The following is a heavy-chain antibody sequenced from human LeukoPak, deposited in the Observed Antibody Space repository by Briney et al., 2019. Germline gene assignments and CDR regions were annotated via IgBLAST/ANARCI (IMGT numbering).Heavy chain of an antibody. Sequence: SGTLSLTCTVSGGSISSYYWSWIRQPPGKGLEWIGYIYYSGTTYYNPSLKSRVTTSVDTSKNQFSLKLSSVTAADTAVYYCARRGDDYGDYALDYWGQGTLVTVSS. CDR3: ARRGDDYGDYALDY. V-gene: IGHV4-59*08. J-gene: IGHJ4*02. CDR1: GGSISSYY. D-gene: IGHD4-17*01. CDR2: IYYSGTT.